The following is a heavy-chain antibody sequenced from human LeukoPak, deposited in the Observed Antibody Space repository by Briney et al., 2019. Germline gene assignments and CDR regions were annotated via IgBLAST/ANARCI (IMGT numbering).Heavy chain of an antibody. D-gene: IGHD6-6*01. CDR1: GFTFSSYA. J-gene: IGHJ4*02. CDR3: AKWGLYSSSSPYFDY. V-gene: IGHV3-30-3*02. CDR2: ISYDGSNK. Sequence: GGSLRLSCAASGFTFSSYAMHWVRQAPGKGLEWVAVISYDGSNKYYADSVKGRFTISRDNSKNTLYLQMNSLRAEDTAVYYCAKWGLYSSSSPYFDYWGQGTLVTVSS.